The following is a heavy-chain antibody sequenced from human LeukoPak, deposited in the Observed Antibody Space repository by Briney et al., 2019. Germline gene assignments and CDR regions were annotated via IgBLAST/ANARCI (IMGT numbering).Heavy chain of an antibody. CDR3: ARDPYSGNYGNYYYYYMDV. CDR2: ITSSGTYI. D-gene: IGHD1-26*01. J-gene: IGHJ6*03. Sequence: KSGGSLRLSCATSGFTFNNYNMNWVRQAPGRALEWVSSITSSGTYIFSADSVKGRFTISRDNAKNSLYLQMNSLGPEDTAVYYCARDPYSGNYGNYYYYYMDVWGKGTTVTISS. CDR1: GFTFNNYN. V-gene: IGHV3-21*01.